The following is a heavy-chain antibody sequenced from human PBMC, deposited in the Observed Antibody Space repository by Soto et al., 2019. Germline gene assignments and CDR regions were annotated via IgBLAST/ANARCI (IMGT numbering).Heavy chain of an antibody. Sequence: PSETLSLTCAVSGGSISSGVDSWSWIRHPPGKGLEWIGYIYHSGSTYYNPSLKSRVTISVDRSKNQFSLKLSSVTAADTAVYYCARARNGVDYWGQGTLVTVSS. CDR1: GGSISSGVDS. CDR2: IYHSGST. J-gene: IGHJ4*02. V-gene: IGHV4-30-2*01. D-gene: IGHD3-10*01. CDR3: ARARNGVDY.